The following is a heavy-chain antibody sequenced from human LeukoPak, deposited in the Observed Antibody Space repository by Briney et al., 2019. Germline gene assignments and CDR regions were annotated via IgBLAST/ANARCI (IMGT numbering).Heavy chain of an antibody. Sequence: ASVKVSCKASGYTFTSYGISWVRQAPGQGLEWMRWISAYNGNTNYAQKLQGRVTMTTDTSTSTAYMELRSLRSDDTAVYYCARDAPLAYCGGDCYSTLDYWGQGTLVTVSS. CDR2: ISAYNGNT. CDR1: GYTFTSYG. CDR3: ARDAPLAYCGGDCYSTLDY. D-gene: IGHD2-21*02. J-gene: IGHJ4*02. V-gene: IGHV1-18*01.